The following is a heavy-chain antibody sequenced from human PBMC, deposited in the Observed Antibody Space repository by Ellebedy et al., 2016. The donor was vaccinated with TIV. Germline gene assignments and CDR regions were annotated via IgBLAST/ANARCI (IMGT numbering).Heavy chain of an antibody. CDR2: IYYSGST. J-gene: IGHJ3*02. V-gene: IGHV4-59*08. D-gene: IGHD3-22*01. CDR3: ARPRYYLDGSDYYLGAFDI. Sequence: MPSETLSLTCTVSGGSISNYYWSWIRQPQGKGLEWIGDIYYSGSTNYNPSLKSRVTILVDTSKNQFSLKLSSVTAADTAVYYCARPRYYLDGSDYYLGAFDIWGQGTMVTVSS. CDR1: GGSISNYY.